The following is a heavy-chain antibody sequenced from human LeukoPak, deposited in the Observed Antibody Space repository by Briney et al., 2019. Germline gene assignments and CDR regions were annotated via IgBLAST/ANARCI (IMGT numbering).Heavy chain of an antibody. V-gene: IGHV1-2*02. Sequence: ASVMVSCKASGYTFTNYYIHWGRQAPGQGLEWMGWINTNTGDTASAQKFQGRVTLTRDTSTRTAYMELRRLRYDDTAVYFCARGEVAMSDWGQGARVTVS. CDR2: INTNTGDT. D-gene: IGHD5-12*01. CDR3: ARGEVAMSD. CDR1: GYTFTNYY. J-gene: IGHJ4*02.